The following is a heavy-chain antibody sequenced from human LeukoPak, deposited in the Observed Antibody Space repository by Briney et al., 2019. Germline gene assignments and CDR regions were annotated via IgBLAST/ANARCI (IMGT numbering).Heavy chain of an antibody. CDR3: AKDPDRIMITFGGVIANWFDP. V-gene: IGHV3-23*01. CDR1: GFTFSSYA. J-gene: IGHJ5*02. CDR2: ISGSGGST. Sequence: GGSLRLSCAASGFTFSSYAMSWVRQAPGKGLEWVPAISGSGGSTYYADSVKGRFTISRDNSKNTLYLQMNSLRAEDTAVYYCAKDPDRIMITFGGVIANWFDPWGQGTLVTVSS. D-gene: IGHD3-16*02.